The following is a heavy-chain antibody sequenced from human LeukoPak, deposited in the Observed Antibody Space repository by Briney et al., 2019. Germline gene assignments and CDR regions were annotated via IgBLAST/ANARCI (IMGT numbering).Heavy chain of an antibody. V-gene: IGHV1-8*01. Sequence: ASVKVSCKASGYTFTSYDISWVRQATGQGLEWMGWMNPNSGNTGYAQKFQGRVTMTRNTSISTAYMELSSLRSEDTAVYYCARGHVEMATTYDYWGQGTLVTVSS. J-gene: IGHJ4*02. CDR1: GYTFTSYD. CDR2: MNPNSGNT. D-gene: IGHD5-24*01. CDR3: ARGHVEMATTYDY.